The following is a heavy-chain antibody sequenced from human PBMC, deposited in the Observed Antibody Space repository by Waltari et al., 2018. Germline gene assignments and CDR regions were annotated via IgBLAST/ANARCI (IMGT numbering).Heavy chain of an antibody. Sequence: QVQLVESGGGVVQPGRSLTVSCEASGFTFSLYTFHWVRQAPGKGLECVAAISFDGGQKSYADSVRGRFTISRDNSKSTVNVEMNSLRPEDTAMYYCARGMRSGSGYFYYYLDVWGKGTTVTVSS. J-gene: IGHJ6*03. D-gene: IGHD6-25*01. V-gene: IGHV3-30*17. CDR1: GFTFSLYT. CDR3: ARGMRSGSGYFYYYLDV. CDR2: ISFDGGQK.